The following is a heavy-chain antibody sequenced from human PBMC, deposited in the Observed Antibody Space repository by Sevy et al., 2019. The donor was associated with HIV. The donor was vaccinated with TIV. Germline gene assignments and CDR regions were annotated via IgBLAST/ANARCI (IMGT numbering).Heavy chain of an antibody. V-gene: IGHV3-7*01. Sequence: GGSLRLSCAASGFTFSSYWMSWVHQAPGKVLEWVANIKQDGSEKYYVDSVKGRFTISRDNAKNSLNLQMNSLRAEDTAVYYCTRNGGAFDNGFDPWGQGTLVTVSS. CDR3: TRNGGAFDNGFDP. D-gene: IGHD2-8*01. J-gene: IGHJ5*02. CDR2: IKQDGSEK. CDR1: GFTFSSYW.